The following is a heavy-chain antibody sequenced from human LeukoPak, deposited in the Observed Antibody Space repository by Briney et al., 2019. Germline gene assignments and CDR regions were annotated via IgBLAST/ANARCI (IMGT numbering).Heavy chain of an antibody. V-gene: IGHV4-34*01. CDR1: GGSFSGYY. CDR2: INHSGST. CDR3: ARGSSRITMILDAFDI. Sequence: SETLSLTCAVYGGSFSGYYWSWIRQPPGKGLEWIGEINHSGSTNYNPSLKSRVTISVDTSKNQFSLKLSSVTAADTAVYYCARGSSRITMILDAFDIWGQGTMVTVSS. D-gene: IGHD3-22*01. J-gene: IGHJ3*02.